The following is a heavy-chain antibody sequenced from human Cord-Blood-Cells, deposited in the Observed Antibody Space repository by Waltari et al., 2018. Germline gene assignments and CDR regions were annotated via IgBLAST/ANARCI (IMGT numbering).Heavy chain of an antibody. Sequence: QVQLVQSGAEVQKPGASVKVSCKASAYPFTSHDINWVRQATGQGLEWMGCMNPNSGNTGYAQKFQGRVTITRNTSISTAYMELSSLRSEDTAVYYCARGYYDSSAFDIWGQGTMVTVSS. V-gene: IGHV1-8*03. D-gene: IGHD3-22*01. CDR3: ARGYYDSSAFDI. CDR1: AYPFTSHD. CDR2: MNPNSGNT. J-gene: IGHJ3*02.